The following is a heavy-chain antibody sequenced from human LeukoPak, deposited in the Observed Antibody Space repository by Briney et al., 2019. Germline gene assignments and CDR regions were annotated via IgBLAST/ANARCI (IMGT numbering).Heavy chain of an antibody. Sequence: GRSLRLSCAASGFTFSSYGMHWVRQAPGKGLEWVAVISYDGSNKYYADSVKGRFTISRDNSKNTLYLQMNSLRAEDTAVYYCAKDQAVVGFLDYWGQGTLVTVSS. CDR2: ISYDGSNK. V-gene: IGHV3-30*18. CDR1: GFTFSSYG. CDR3: AKDQAVVGFLDY. D-gene: IGHD6-19*01. J-gene: IGHJ4*02.